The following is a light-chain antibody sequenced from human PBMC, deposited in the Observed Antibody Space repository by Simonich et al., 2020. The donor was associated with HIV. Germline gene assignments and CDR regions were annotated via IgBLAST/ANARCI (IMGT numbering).Light chain of an antibody. CDR3: AAWDDSLSGPV. Sequence: QSVLTQPPSASGTPGQRVTISCSGSSSNIGSNTVNWYQQLPGTAPKLLINSNNQGPSVVPRRCSGPKSGTSASLAISGLRSEDEADYYCAAWDDSLSGPVFGGGTKLTVL. CDR2: SNN. V-gene: IGLV1-44*01. J-gene: IGLJ3*02. CDR1: SSNIGSNT.